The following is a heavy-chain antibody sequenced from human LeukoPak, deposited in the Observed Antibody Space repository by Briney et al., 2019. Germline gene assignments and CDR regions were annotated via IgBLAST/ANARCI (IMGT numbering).Heavy chain of an antibody. J-gene: IGHJ6*02. D-gene: IGHD2-2*01. CDR2: ISSSSSYI. CDR3: ARDVVVPAAGYYYYYGMDV. Sequence: GGSLRLSCAASGFTFSSYSMNWVRQAPGKGLEWVSSISSSSSYIYYADSVKGRFTISRDNAKNSLYLQMNSLRAEDTAVHYCARDVVVPAAGYYYYYGMDVWGQGTTVTVSS. V-gene: IGHV3-21*01. CDR1: GFTFSSYS.